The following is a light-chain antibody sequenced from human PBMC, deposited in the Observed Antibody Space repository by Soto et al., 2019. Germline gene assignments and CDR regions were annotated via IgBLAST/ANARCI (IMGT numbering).Light chain of an antibody. J-gene: IGKJ2*01. CDR2: KAS. Sequence: DIQMTQSPSTLSASVGDRVTITCRASQSIGRWLAWYQQKPGKAPKVLIYKASSLESGVPSRFSGSGSGTEFTLTISSLQPDDFATYYCQQYSRLYTFGQGTKLDIK. CDR1: QSIGRW. V-gene: IGKV1-5*03. CDR3: QQYSRLYT.